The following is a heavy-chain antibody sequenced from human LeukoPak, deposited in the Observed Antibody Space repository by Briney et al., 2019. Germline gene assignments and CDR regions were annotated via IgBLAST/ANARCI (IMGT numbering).Heavy chain of an antibody. V-gene: IGHV1-8*01. J-gene: IGHJ6*02. CDR3: ANIPVTRYGMDV. D-gene: IGHD4-17*01. Sequence: ASVKVSCKASGYTFTSYDINWVRQATGQGLEWMGWMNPNSGNTGYAQKFQGRVTMTRNTSISTAYMELSSQRSEDTAVYYCANIPVTRYGMDVWGQGTTVTVSS. CDR1: GYTFTSYD. CDR2: MNPNSGNT.